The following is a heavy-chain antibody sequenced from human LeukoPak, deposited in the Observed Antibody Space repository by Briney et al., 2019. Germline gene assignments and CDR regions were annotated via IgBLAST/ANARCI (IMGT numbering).Heavy chain of an antibody. CDR3: ARDASGPYGEYNWFDP. J-gene: IGHJ5*02. CDR1: GGSIISYY. D-gene: IGHD3-10*01. CDR2: IYYSGST. V-gene: IGHV4-59*01. Sequence: SETLSLTCTVSGGSIISYYWSWIRQPPGTGLEWIGHIYYSGSTNYNPSLKSRVTISLDTSKNQFSLKLRSVTAADTAVYFCARDASGPYGEYNWFDPWGQGTLVTVSS.